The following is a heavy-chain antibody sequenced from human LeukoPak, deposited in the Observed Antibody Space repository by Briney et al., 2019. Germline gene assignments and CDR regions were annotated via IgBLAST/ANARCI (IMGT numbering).Heavy chain of an antibody. J-gene: IGHJ4*02. V-gene: IGHV3-30*02. Sequence: GGSLRLSCAESGFRFISYAMLWVRQAPGKGVVLVVFILSDGSDIFYAESLKGRFTISRDNAKSTLFLQMHSLRAEDTAVYYCARDDFYFASENWGQGALVTVSS. CDR2: ILSDGSDI. CDR1: GFRFISYA. CDR3: ARDDFYFASEN. D-gene: IGHD3-10*01.